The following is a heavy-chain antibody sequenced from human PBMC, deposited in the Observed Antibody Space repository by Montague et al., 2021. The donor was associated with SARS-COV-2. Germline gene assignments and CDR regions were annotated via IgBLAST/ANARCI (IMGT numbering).Heavy chain of an antibody. CDR1: GFSLSTSGMC. J-gene: IGHJ6*02. Sequence: PALVKPTPTLTLTCTFSGFSLSTSGMCVSWIRQPPGKALEWLALIDWDDDKYYSTSLKTRLTISKDTSKNQVVLTMTNMDPVDTATYYCARIVYDILTGSTYYGMDVWGQGTTVTVSS. CDR2: IDWDDDK. D-gene: IGHD3-9*01. CDR3: ARIVYDILTGSTYYGMDV. V-gene: IGHV2-70*01.